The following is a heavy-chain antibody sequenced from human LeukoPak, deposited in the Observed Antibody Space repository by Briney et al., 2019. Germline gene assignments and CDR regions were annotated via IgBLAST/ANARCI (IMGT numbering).Heavy chain of an antibody. D-gene: IGHD2/OR15-2a*01. J-gene: IGHJ3*01. CDR2: INHSGST. V-gene: IGHV4-34*01. Sequence: PSETLSLTCAVYGGSFSGYYWSWIRQPPGKGLEWIGEINHSGSTNYNPSLKSRLTISIDSSKNQFSLTLNSATAADTAVYYCARLGTTFDAFDLWGQGTMITVSS. CDR1: GGSFSGYY. CDR3: ARLGTTFDAFDL.